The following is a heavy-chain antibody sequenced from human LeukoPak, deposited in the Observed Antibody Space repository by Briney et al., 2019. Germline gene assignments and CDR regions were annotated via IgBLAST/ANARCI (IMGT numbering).Heavy chain of an antibody. CDR1: GYTFTSYG. CDR3: ASHSFLWFGESRAFDI. D-gene: IGHD3-10*01. Sequence: ASVKVSCKASGYTFTSYGISWVRQATGQGLEWMGWMNPNSGNTGYAQKFQGRVTMTRNTSISTVYMELSSLRSEDTAVYYCASHSFLWFGESRAFDIWGQGTMVTVSS. J-gene: IGHJ3*02. V-gene: IGHV1-8*02. CDR2: MNPNSGNT.